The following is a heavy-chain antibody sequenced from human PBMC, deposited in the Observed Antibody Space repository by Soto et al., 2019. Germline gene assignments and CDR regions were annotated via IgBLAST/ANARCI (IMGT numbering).Heavy chain of an antibody. CDR2: ISAYNGNT. CDR3: ARYSPDYGPDNY. D-gene: IGHD4-17*01. Sequence: ASVKVSCKASGYTFTSDGISWVRQAPGQGLEWMGWISAYNGNTNYAQKLQGRVTMTTDTSTSTAYMELRSLRSDDTAVYYCARYSPDYGPDNYWGQGTLVTVSS. J-gene: IGHJ4*02. V-gene: IGHV1-18*01. CDR1: GYTFTSDG.